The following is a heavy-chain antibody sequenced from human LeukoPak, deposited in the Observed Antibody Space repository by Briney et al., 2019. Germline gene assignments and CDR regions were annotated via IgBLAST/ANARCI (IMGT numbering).Heavy chain of an antibody. CDR1: GFTFSNYW. D-gene: IGHD2-21*01. V-gene: IGHV3-7*04. Sequence: PGGSLRLSCAASGFTFSNYWMSWVRQAPGKGLEWVANIKQDGSEKYYVDSVKGRFTISRDNAKNSLNLQMNSLRAEDTAVYHCARVSVAHADYYCYYMDVWGEGTTVTVSS. J-gene: IGHJ6*03. CDR2: IKQDGSEK. CDR3: ARVSVAHADYYCYYMDV.